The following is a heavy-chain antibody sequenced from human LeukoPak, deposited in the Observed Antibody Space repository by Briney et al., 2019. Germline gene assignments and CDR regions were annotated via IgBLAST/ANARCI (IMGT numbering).Heavy chain of an antibody. V-gene: IGHV1-8*01. CDR2: VHPNSGNT. CDR3: ARALTHMVRGVIITAYGMDV. CDR1: GYPFTTWE. D-gene: IGHD3-10*01. Sequence: ASVKVSCKTSGYPFTTWEINWVRQAAGQGLEWMGWVHPNSGNTAYAQKFQGRVTMTRDTSISTAYMELSRLRSDDTAVYYCARALTHMVRGVIITAYGMDVWGQGTTVTVSS. J-gene: IGHJ6*02.